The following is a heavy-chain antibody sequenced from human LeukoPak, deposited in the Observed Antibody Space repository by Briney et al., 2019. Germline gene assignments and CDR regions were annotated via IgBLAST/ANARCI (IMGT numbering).Heavy chain of an antibody. CDR1: GGSISSSSYY. CDR3: AREMGGLDWFDP. Sequence: SETLSLTCTVSGGSISSSSYYWGWIRQPPGKGLEWIGYIYYTGSTSYNPSLESRVTISVDTSKNQFSLRLSSVTVADTAVYYCAREMGGLDWFDPWGQGTLVTVSS. CDR2: IYYTGST. J-gene: IGHJ5*02. D-gene: IGHD1-26*01. V-gene: IGHV4-61*01.